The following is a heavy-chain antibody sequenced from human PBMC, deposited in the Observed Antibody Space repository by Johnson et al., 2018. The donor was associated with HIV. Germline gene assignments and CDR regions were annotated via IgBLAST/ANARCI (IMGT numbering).Heavy chain of an antibody. D-gene: IGHD5-24*01. CDR2: LFSGGTT. Sequence: VQLVESGGGLVQPGGSLRLSCAASGFTVSSYYMTWVRQAPGKGLEWISVLFSGGTTYYGDSVKGRFTISRDNSKTTLYLQMNSLRADDTAAYYCARACRDGYTCDVYDIWGQGTMVTVSS. CDR1: GFTVSSYY. V-gene: IGHV3-66*01. J-gene: IGHJ3*02. CDR3: ARACRDGYTCDVYDI.